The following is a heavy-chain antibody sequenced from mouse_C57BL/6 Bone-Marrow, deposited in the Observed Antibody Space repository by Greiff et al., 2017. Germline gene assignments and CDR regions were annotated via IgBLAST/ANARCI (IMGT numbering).Heavy chain of an antibody. D-gene: IGHD2-3*01. CDR3: ARDGYFLFAY. Sequence: DVQLVESGGGLVKPGGSLKLSCAASGFTFSSYAMSWVRQTPEKGLEWVATISDGGSYTYYPDNVKGRFTISRDNAKNNLYLQMSHLKSEDTAMYYCARDGYFLFAYWGQGTLVTVSA. V-gene: IGHV5-4*01. CDR1: GFTFSSYA. J-gene: IGHJ3*01. CDR2: ISDGGSYT.